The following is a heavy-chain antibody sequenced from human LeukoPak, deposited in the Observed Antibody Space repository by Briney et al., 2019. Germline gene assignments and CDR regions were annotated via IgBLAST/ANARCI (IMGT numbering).Heavy chain of an antibody. Sequence: GGSLRLSCAASGFTFSSHAMCWVRQAPGKGLEWVSSIDISGGGTYYADSVKGRFTISRDNSKNTMYLLMNSLRAEDTAVYYCAKGVTPYNFYGMDVWGQGTTVTVSS. J-gene: IGHJ6*02. CDR3: AKGVTPYNFYGMDV. D-gene: IGHD2-15*01. CDR2: IDISGGGT. V-gene: IGHV3-23*01. CDR1: GFTFSSHA.